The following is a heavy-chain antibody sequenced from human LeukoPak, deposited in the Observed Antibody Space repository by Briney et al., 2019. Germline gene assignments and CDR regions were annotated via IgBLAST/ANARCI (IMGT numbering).Heavy chain of an antibody. CDR2: INPNSGGT. CDR3: ARVMFGDYSSYYMDV. CDR1: GYTFTGYY. Sequence: GASVKVSCKASGYTFTGYYMHWVRQAPGQGLEWMGWINPNSGGTNYAQKFQGRVTMTRDTSISTAYMELSRLRSDDTAVYYCARVMFGDYSSYYMDVWGKGTTVTVSS. D-gene: IGHD3-10*02. J-gene: IGHJ6*03. V-gene: IGHV1-2*02.